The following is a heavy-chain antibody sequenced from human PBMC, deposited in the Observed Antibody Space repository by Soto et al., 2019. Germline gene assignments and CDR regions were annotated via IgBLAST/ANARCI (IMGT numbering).Heavy chain of an antibody. J-gene: IGHJ4*02. CDR3: AHRQAQGIGLAGTFDS. V-gene: IGHV2-5*02. Sequence: SGPTLVNPTQTLTLTCTFSGFSLSTSGVGVGWIRQPPGKALEWLALIYWDDDKRYSPSLRSRLTITKDTSKNQVVLTMTNMDPVDTATFYCAHRQAQGIGLAGTFDSWGQGTLVTVS. CDR1: GFSLSTSGVG. CDR2: IYWDDDK. D-gene: IGHD6-19*01.